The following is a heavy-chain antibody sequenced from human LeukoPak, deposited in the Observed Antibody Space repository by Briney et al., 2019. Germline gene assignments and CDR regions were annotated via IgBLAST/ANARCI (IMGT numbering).Heavy chain of an antibody. V-gene: IGHV1-18*01. CDR1: GYTFTNYG. CDR2: ISAYNGYT. J-gene: IGHJ1*01. CDR3: ARDKAVTTEVTQHFQH. Sequence: ASVKVSCKASGYTFTNYGISWVRQAPGQGLEWMGWISAYNGYTDYAQKFQFRVTMTTDTSTSTAYMELRSLRSDDTAVYYCARDKAVTTEVTQHFQHWGRGTLVTVSS. D-gene: IGHD4-23*01.